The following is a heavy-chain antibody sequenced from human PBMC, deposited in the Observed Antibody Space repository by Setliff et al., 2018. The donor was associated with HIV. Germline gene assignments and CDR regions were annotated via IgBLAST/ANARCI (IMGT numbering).Heavy chain of an antibody. CDR3: ARDDYGALYGMDV. D-gene: IGHD4-17*01. V-gene: IGHV4-61*02. Sequence: LSLTCTVSGGSISSGRYYCSWIRQPAGKGLAWIGRIYTSGSTNYNPSVKSRVTISVDTSKNQFSLKLSSVTAADTAVYYCARDDYGALYGMDVWGQGTTVTVSS. J-gene: IGHJ6*02. CDR1: GGSISSGRYY. CDR2: IYTSGST.